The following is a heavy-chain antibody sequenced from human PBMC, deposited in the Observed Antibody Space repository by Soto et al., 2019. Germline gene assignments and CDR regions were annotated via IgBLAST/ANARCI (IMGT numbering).Heavy chain of an antibody. J-gene: IGHJ4*02. V-gene: IGHV3-33*01. Sequence: GGSLRLSCAASGFTFSSYGMHWVRQAPGKGLEWVAVIWYDGSNKYYADSVKGRFTISRDNSKNTLYLQMNSLRAEDTAVYYCASGSSGSWYNEYYFDYWGQGTLVTVSS. D-gene: IGHD6-13*01. CDR2: IWYDGSNK. CDR3: ASGSSGSWYNEYYFDY. CDR1: GFTFSSYG.